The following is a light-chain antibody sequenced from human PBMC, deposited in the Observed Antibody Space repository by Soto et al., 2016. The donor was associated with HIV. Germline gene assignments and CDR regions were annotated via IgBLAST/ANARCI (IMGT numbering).Light chain of an antibody. V-gene: IGLV3-19*01. J-gene: IGLJ2*01. CDR3: NSRDNGRVV. CDR2: GKN. Sequence: SSELTQDPALSVSLGQTVRITCQGDSLKKYYAAWYQQKPGQAPVLVVYGKNKRPSGIPDRFSGLHLSKHSFLTVSGAQAEDEADYYCNSRDNGRVVFGGGTKLTVL. CDR1: SLKKYY.